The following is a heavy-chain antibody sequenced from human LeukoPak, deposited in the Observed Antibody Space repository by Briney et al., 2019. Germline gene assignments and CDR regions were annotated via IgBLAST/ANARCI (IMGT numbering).Heavy chain of an antibody. CDR2: IYHSGST. D-gene: IGHD2-15*01. CDR3: ARAYCSGGSCYLVDY. CDR1: GGSISSGNW. Sequence: SETLSLTCAVSGGSISSGNWWSWVRQPPGKGLEWIGEIYHSGSTNYNPSLKSRVTISVDKSKNQFSLKLSSVTAADTAVYYCARAYCSGGSCYLVDYWGQGTLVTVSS. J-gene: IGHJ4*02. V-gene: IGHV4-4*02.